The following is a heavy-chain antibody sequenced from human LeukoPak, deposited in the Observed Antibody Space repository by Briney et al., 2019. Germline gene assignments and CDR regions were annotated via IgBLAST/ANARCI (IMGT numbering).Heavy chain of an antibody. V-gene: IGHV4-34*01. CDR2: INHSGST. D-gene: IGHD1-14*01. CDR3: ARVSLTGTMQGIDY. J-gene: IGHJ4*02. Sequence: SETLSLTCAVYGGSFSGYYWSWIRQPPGKGLEWIGEINHSGSTNYNPSLKSRVTISVDTSKNQFSLKLSSVTAADTAVYYCARVSLTGTMQGIDYWGQGTLVTVSS. CDR1: GGSFSGYY.